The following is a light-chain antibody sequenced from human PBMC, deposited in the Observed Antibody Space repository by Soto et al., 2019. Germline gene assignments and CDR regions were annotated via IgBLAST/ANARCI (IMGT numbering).Light chain of an antibody. CDR3: QESYSLSPET. CDR2: AAS. Sequence: DIQMTQSPSSLSASVGDRVTITCRASQTISTFLNWYQQKPGKAPNLLIYAASSLPSGVPSRFSGSGSGTDFTLTISSLQHDDIATYYCQESYSLSPETFGQGTKVEI. V-gene: IGKV1-39*01. J-gene: IGKJ1*01. CDR1: QTISTF.